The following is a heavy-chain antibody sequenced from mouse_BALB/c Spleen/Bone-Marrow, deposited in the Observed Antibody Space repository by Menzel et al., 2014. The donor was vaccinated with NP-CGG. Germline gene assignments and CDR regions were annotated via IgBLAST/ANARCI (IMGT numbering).Heavy chain of an antibody. CDR1: GFTFSSFG. CDR3: ASRAY. Sequence: EVKLMESGGGLVQPGGSRKLSCAASGFTFSSFGMRWVRQAPEKGLEWVAYISSGSSTIYYADTVKGRFTISRDNPKNTLFLQMTSLRSEDTAMYYCASRAYWGQGTLVTVSA. J-gene: IGHJ3*01. V-gene: IGHV5-17*02. CDR2: ISSGSSTI.